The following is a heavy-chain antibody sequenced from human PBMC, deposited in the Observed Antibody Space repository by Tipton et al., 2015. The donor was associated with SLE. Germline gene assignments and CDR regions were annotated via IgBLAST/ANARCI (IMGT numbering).Heavy chain of an antibody. V-gene: IGHV4-31*03. CDR3: ARGVDLGDYIDN. CDR2: IYSGGST. D-gene: IGHD2-21*01. J-gene: IGHJ4*02. Sequence: TLSLTCTVAGGSIGSGGYFWNWIRRHPEKGLEWIGYIYSGGSTNYNPSLKSRLSMSVDTSKNQFSLKVSSVTAADTAVYYCARGVDLGDYIDNWGRGTLVTVSS. CDR1: GGSIGSGGYF.